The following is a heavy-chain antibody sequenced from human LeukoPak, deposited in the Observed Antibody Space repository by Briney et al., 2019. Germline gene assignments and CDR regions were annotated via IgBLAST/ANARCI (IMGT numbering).Heavy chain of an antibody. V-gene: IGHV3-53*01. J-gene: IGHJ4*02. CDR1: GFTVSSNY. D-gene: IGHD1-26*01. Sequence: PGGSLRLSCAASGFTVSSNYMSWVRQAPGKGLEWVSVIYSGGSTYYADSVKGRFTISRDNSKNTLYLQMNSLRAEDTAVYYCARDKVGSYYRYFDYWGQGTLVTVSS. CDR2: IYSGGST. CDR3: ARDKVGSYYRYFDY.